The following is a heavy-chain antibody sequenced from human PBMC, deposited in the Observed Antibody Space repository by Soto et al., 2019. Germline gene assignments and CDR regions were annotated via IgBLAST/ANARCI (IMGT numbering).Heavy chain of an antibody. CDR1: GGSISSSSYY. D-gene: IGHD3-16*01. V-gene: IGHV4-30-4*08. Sequence: TSETLSLTCTVSGGSISSSSYYWGWIRQPPGKGLEWIGYIYYSGSTYYNPSLKSRVTISVDTSKNQFSLKLSSVTAADTAVYYCARTLITIYFDYWGQGTLVTVSS. CDR3: ARTLITIYFDY. J-gene: IGHJ4*02. CDR2: IYYSGST.